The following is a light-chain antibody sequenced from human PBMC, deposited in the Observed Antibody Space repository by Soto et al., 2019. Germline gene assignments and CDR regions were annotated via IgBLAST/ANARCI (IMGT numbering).Light chain of an antibody. CDR2: YAS. Sequence: EIMMTQSPATLSVSPGERATLSCRASQSVSNNVAWHQQKPGQAPRLLIYYASTRATGIPARFSGSGSGTEFTLTISSLQSEDFALYYGQQYNNWPPITFGQGTRLEIK. V-gene: IGKV3-15*01. J-gene: IGKJ5*01. CDR3: QQYNNWPPIT. CDR1: QSVSNN.